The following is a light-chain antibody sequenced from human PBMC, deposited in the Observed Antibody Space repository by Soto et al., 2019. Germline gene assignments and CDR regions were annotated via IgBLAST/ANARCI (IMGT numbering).Light chain of an antibody. V-gene: IGKV1-33*01. Sequence: DIQMTPSPSTLSASVVDRVIITCRASQSISNWLAWYQQKPGKAPKLLIYDASNLETGVPSRFSGGGSGTHFTFTISNLQPEDIATYYCQQYDNLPPTWTFGQGTKVDI. CDR3: QQYDNLPPTWT. CDR1: QSISNW. J-gene: IGKJ1*01. CDR2: DAS.